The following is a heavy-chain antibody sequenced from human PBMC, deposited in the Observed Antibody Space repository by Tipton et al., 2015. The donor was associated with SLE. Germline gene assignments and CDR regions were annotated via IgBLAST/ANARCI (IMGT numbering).Heavy chain of an antibody. CDR2: IKQDGSEK. V-gene: IGHV3-7*01. D-gene: IGHD6-6*01. Sequence: QLVQSGGGLVQPGGSLRLSCAASGFIFSSYWMSWVRQAPGKGLEWVANIKQDGSEKYYVDSVKGRFTISRDNAKNSLYLQMNSLRAEDTAVYYCARTIAARRGYFDLWGRGTLVTVSS. CDR1: GFIFSSYW. CDR3: ARTIAARRGYFDL. J-gene: IGHJ2*01.